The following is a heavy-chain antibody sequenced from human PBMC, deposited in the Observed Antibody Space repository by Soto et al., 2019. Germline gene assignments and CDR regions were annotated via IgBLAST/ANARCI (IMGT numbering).Heavy chain of an antibody. J-gene: IGHJ4*02. V-gene: IGHV1-18*01. D-gene: IGHD1-1*01. Sequence: QVHLVQSGAEVKKPGASVKVSCKGSGYGFTTYGITWVRQAPGQGLEWMAWISAHNGNTNYAQKLQGRFTVTRDTSTGTAYMELRSLRSGDTAVYYCARGRYGDYWGQGALVTVSS. CDR1: GYGFTTYG. CDR3: ARGRYGDY. CDR2: ISAHNGNT.